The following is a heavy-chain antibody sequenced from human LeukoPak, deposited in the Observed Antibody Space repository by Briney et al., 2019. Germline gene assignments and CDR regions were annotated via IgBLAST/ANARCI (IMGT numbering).Heavy chain of an antibody. CDR2: ISTSSTYI. D-gene: IGHD3-9*01. CDR1: GLSFTNYS. Sequence: GGSLRLSCAASGLSFTNYSINWVRQAPGKGLEWVSSISTSSTYIHYADSVKGRFTISRDNAKKSVFLQMESLRAEDTAVYYCTGHYDILTGYYYWGQGTPVTVSS. J-gene: IGHJ4*02. CDR3: TGHYDILTGYYY. V-gene: IGHV3-21*01.